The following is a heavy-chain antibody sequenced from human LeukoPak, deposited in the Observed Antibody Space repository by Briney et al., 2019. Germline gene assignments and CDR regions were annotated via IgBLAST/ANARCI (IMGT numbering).Heavy chain of an antibody. D-gene: IGHD2-2*01. CDR3: AKLGCTGTFCYANY. V-gene: IGHV3-23*01. Sequence: GGSLRLSCAASGFTFSDYAMTWVRQTPGKGLEWVSVISGGGDSADYADSMKGRFTISRDNSKNTLYLQMNSLRAEDTALYYCAKLGCTGTFCYANYWGQGTPVTVSS. CDR2: ISGGGDSA. J-gene: IGHJ4*02. CDR1: GFTFSDYA.